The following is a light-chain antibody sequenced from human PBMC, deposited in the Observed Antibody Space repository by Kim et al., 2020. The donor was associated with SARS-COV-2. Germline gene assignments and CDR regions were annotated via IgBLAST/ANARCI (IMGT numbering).Light chain of an antibody. Sequence: AVTISCTGTSSDVGGHNFVSWYKQSSGKVPKLIIYEVNKRPSGVPDRFSGSKSGNTASLTVSGLQAEDEADYYCSSHAGSNNAFVFGTGTKVTVL. CDR2: EVN. CDR3: SSHAGSNNAFV. J-gene: IGLJ1*01. CDR1: SSDVGGHNF. V-gene: IGLV2-8*01.